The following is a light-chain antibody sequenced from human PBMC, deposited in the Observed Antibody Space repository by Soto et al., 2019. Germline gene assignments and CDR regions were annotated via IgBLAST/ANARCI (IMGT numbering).Light chain of an antibody. CDR3: QQVNVYPST. CDR2: DAS. Sequence: IQMTQSPSTPSASVGDTFTMTCRASQGISSYLGWYQPLPGKAPNIMIYDASTLHSGVPSRFSGGGSGTGFTLTISSLQPEDLATDYCQQVNVYPSTFGEGTKVDIK. V-gene: IGKV1-9*01. J-gene: IGKJ4*01. CDR1: QGISSY.